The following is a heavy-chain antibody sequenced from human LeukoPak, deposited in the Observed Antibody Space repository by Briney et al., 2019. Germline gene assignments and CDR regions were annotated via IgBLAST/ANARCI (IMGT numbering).Heavy chain of an antibody. J-gene: IGHJ3*02. Sequence: GASVKVSCKASGGTFSSYAISWVRQAPGQGLEWMGGIIPIFGTANYAQKFQGRVTITADESTSTAYMELSSLRSEDTAVYYCARGLCSTSCYSAFDIWGQGTMVTVCS. CDR1: GGTFSSYA. V-gene: IGHV1-69*13. D-gene: IGHD2-2*02. CDR3: ARGLCSTSCYSAFDI. CDR2: IIPIFGTA.